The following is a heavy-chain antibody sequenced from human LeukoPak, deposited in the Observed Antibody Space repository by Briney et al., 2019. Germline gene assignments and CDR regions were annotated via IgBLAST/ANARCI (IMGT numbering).Heavy chain of an antibody. Sequence: PGGSLRLSCAASGFTFSSYAMSWIRQPPGKGLEWIGYIYYSGSTYYNPSLKSRVTISVDTSKNQFSLKLSSVTAADTAVYYCARSLNTAINYWGQGTLVTVSS. CDR1: GFTFSSYA. V-gene: IGHV4-59*12. D-gene: IGHD5-18*01. J-gene: IGHJ4*02. CDR2: IYYSGST. CDR3: ARSLNTAINY.